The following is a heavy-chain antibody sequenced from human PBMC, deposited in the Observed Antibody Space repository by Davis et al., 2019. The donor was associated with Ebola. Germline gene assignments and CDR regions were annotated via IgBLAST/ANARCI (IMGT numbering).Heavy chain of an antibody. V-gene: IGHV1-46*01. D-gene: IGHD4-23*01. CDR2: INPSGGST. J-gene: IGHJ3*02. CDR3: ARLSGYGGKPGAFDI. Sequence: ASVKVSCKASGYTFTGYYMHWVRQAPGQGLEWMGIINPSGGSTSYAQKFQGRVTMTRDTSTSTVYMELSSLRSEDTAVYYCARLSGYGGKPGAFDIWGQGTMVTVSS. CDR1: GYTFTGYY.